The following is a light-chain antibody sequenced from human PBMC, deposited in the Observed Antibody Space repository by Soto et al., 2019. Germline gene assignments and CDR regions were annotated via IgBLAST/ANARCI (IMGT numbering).Light chain of an antibody. CDR1: QSVNSKS. Sequence: EIVVTQSPGTLSLSPEERASLSCRASQSVNSKSLAWYQQKPGQAPRLVIYGASNRATGLPDRFSGSGSGTDFTLTISRLEPEDFAFYYGHHYGSSFGGGTRVEFK. J-gene: IGKJ4*01. V-gene: IGKV3-20*01. CDR2: GAS. CDR3: HHYGSS.